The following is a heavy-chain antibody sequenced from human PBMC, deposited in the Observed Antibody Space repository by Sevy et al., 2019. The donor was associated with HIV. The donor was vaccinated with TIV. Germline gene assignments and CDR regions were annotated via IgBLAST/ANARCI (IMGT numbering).Heavy chain of an antibody. CDR1: GFRFSDYG. J-gene: IGHJ4*02. Sequence: GGSLRLSCTASGFRFSDYGMHGVRQAPRKGLEWVTLIRYDRSNKYYADSVKGRFTISRDNSKNTLYLQMNSLRAEDTAVYYCAKDYARRYSSSSGDFDYWGQGTLVTVSS. D-gene: IGHD6-6*01. CDR2: IRYDRSNK. V-gene: IGHV3-30*02. CDR3: AKDYARRYSSSSGDFDY.